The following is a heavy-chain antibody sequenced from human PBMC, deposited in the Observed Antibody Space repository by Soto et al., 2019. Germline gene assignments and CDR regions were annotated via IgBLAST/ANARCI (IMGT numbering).Heavy chain of an antibody. CDR3: AKHEGISTVTPFNF. D-gene: IGHD4-17*01. CDR2: ISGRGDGT. Sequence: GESLKISCAASGFTFSSYAMSWVRQAPGKGLEWVSGISGRGDGTYYVDSVKGRFTISRDNSKNTMYLQMSSLRAGDTAVYFCAKHEGISTVTPFNFWGQGTLVTVSS. V-gene: IGHV3-23*01. J-gene: IGHJ4*02. CDR1: GFTFSSYA.